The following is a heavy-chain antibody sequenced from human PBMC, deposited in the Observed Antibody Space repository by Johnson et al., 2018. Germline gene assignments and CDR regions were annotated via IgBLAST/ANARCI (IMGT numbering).Heavy chain of an antibody. Sequence: EVQLVEAGGGLVQPGGSLRLSCAASGFTFSSYWMHWVRQAPGKGLVWVSRINSDGSSTSYADSVKGRFSISRDNAKNSLYLQMNSLGDEDTAVYYSARLWAYCGGDCLDAFDIWGQGTMVTVSS. J-gene: IGHJ3*02. CDR1: GFTFSSYW. CDR2: INSDGSST. V-gene: IGHV3-74*01. CDR3: ARLWAYCGGDCLDAFDI. D-gene: IGHD2-21*02.